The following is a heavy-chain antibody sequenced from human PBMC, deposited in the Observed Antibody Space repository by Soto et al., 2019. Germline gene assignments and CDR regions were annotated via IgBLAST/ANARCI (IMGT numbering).Heavy chain of an antibody. V-gene: IGHV3-7*01. J-gene: IGHJ4*02. Sequence: EVQLVESGGGLVQTGGSLRLSCVASGFTFSSYWMNWVRQAPGEGLEWVANINQDERQKYYADSVKGRFSISRDNARNALYLQMNSLSVEDAAVYYCATKVVIGGIGFVDYWGQGILVTVSS. CDR2: INQDERQK. D-gene: IGHD2-15*01. CDR3: ATKVVIGGIGFVDY. CDR1: GFTFSSYW.